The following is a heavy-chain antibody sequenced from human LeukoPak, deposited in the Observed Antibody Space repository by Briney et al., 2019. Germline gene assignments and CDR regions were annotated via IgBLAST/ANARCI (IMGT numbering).Heavy chain of an antibody. CDR2: INPNSGGT. CDR1: GYTFTGYY. J-gene: IGHJ6*03. Sequence: GASVKVSCKASGYTFTGYYMHWVRQAPGQGLEWLGWINPNSGGTNYPQKFQGRVAVTRDTSISTAYMELSRLRSGDTAVYYCARSVVRVDIAVVPAAIYYYMDVWGKGATVTVSS. V-gene: IGHV1-2*02. CDR3: ARSVVRVDIAVVPAAIYYYMDV. D-gene: IGHD2-2*01.